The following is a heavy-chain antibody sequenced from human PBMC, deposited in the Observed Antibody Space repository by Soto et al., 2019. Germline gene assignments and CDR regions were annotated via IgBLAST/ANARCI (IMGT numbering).Heavy chain of an antibody. CDR2: INPNSGGT. CDR1: GYTFTGYY. D-gene: IGHD3-3*01. V-gene: IGHV1-2*02. Sequence: VASVKVSCKASGYTFTGYYMHWVRQAPGQGPEWMGWINPNSGGTNYAQKFQGRVTMTRDTSMTTAYMEVSRLSSDDTAVYYCARDIPNYYNFWSGPNYYGMDVWGQGTTVTVSS. CDR3: ARDIPNYYNFWSGPNYYGMDV. J-gene: IGHJ6*02.